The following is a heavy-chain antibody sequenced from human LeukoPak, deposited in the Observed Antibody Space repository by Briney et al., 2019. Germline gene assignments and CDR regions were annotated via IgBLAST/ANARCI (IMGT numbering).Heavy chain of an antibody. J-gene: IGHJ4*02. Sequence: PSETLSLTCTVSGGSISSYYWSWIRQPPGKGLEWIGEINHSGSTNYNPSLKSRVTISVDTSKNQFSLKLSSVTAADTAVYYCAIQTPPYSSSTGYWGQGTLVTVSS. V-gene: IGHV4-34*01. CDR1: GGSISSYY. CDR3: AIQTPPYSSSTGY. D-gene: IGHD6-13*01. CDR2: INHSGST.